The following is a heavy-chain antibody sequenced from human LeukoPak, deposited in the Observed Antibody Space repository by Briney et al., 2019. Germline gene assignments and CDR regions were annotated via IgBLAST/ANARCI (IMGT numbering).Heavy chain of an antibody. CDR2: ISPYNGNT. CDR3: ARGLPQSYTGSPGAFDI. CDR1: GYTLTSYG. J-gene: IGHJ3*02. D-gene: IGHD1-26*01. V-gene: IGHV1-18*01. Sequence: ASVKVSCKASGYTLTSYGISWVRLAPGQGLEWMGWISPYNGNTNYAQKLQGRVTMTTDTSTSTAYMELRSLRSDDTAVYYCARGLPQSYTGSPGAFDIWGQGTTVTVSS.